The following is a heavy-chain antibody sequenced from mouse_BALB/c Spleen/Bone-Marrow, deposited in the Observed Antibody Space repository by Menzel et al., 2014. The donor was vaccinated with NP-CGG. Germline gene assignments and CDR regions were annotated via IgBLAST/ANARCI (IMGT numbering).Heavy chain of an antibody. Sequence: QVQLQQSGAELVKPGASVKLSCKASGYTFTSYYMYWVKQRPGQGLEWIGEINPSNGGTNFNEKFKSKATLTVDKSSSTAYMRLSSLTSEDSAVYYCTREGDSPFAYWGQGTLSLSLQ. D-gene: IGHD2-13*01. CDR1: GYTFTSYY. CDR2: INPSNGGT. J-gene: IGHJ3*01. CDR3: TREGDSPFAY. V-gene: IGHV1S81*02.